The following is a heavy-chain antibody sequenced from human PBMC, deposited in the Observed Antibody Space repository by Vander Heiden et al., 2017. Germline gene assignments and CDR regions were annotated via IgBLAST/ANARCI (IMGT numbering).Heavy chain of an antibody. CDR3: TKDIRPGGADV. D-gene: IGHD1-26*01. CDR1: GFRHGDHA. CDR2: IGWNSAAV. J-gene: IGHJ6*02. Sequence: EVQLVASGGGLVQPGRSLRLSFVWSGFRHGDHAMHWLRQAPGEGLEWVSGIGWNSAAVGYADSVKGRFTVSRDNAKNSLYLQMNSLGVEDTAFYYCTKDIRPGGADVWGQGTTVIVSS. V-gene: IGHV3-9*01.